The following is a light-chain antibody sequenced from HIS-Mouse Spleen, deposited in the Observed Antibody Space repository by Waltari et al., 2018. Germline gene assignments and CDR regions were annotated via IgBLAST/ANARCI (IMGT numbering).Light chain of an antibody. CDR1: KLGDKY. V-gene: IGLV3-1*01. J-gene: IGLJ1*01. Sequence: SYELTQPPSVSVSPGQTASITCPGDKLGDKYACWYQQKPGQSPVLVIDQDSKRPSGIAERFSGSNSGNTATLTISGTQAIDEADYYCQAWDSSSYVFGTGTKVTVL. CDR2: QDS. CDR3: QAWDSSSYV.